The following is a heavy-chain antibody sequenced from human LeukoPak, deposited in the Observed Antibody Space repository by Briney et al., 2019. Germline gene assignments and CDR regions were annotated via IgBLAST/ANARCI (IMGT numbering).Heavy chain of an antibody. V-gene: IGHV3-53*01. D-gene: IGHD3-10*01. Sequence: GGSLRLSCAASGFTVSSNYMSWVRQAPGKGLEWVSVIYSGGSTYYADSVKGRFTISRDNSKNTLYLQMNSLRAEDTAVYYCAKDRGVRGVISYFDYWGQGTLVTVSS. CDR1: GFTVSSNY. CDR3: AKDRGVRGVISYFDY. J-gene: IGHJ4*02. CDR2: IYSGGST.